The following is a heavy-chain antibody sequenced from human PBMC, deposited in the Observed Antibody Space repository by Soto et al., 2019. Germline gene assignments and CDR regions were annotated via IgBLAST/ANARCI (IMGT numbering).Heavy chain of an antibody. CDR3: ARGWFGPDV. Sequence: EVQLVESGGGLVQPGGSLRLSCAASGFTLSGRSMHWVRQAPGKGLVWVSGIDNAGTDSTYADSVKGRFTSSRDNAKNRLYLQINGLRVKDTAVYYCARGWFGPDVWGKGTTVTVSS. D-gene: IGHD3-10*01. V-gene: IGHV3-74*01. CDR1: GFTLSGRS. CDR2: IDNAGTDS. J-gene: IGHJ6*04.